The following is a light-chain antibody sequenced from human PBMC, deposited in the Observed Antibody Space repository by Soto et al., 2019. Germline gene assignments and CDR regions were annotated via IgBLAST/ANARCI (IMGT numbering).Light chain of an antibody. J-gene: IGKJ5*01. V-gene: IGKV3-11*01. CDR1: QSVDRY. CDR3: QQRRNWPLT. CDR2: DAS. Sequence: EIVLTQSPAPLSLSPGERATLSCRASQSVDRYLAWYQQKPGQAPRLLIYDASNRATGIPARFSGSGSGTDFTLTISSLEPEDFAPYYCQQRRNWPLTFGQGTRLEIK.